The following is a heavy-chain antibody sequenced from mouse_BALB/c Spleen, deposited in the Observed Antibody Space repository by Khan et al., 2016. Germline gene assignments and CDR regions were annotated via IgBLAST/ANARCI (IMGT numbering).Heavy chain of an antibody. V-gene: IGHV5-12-2*01. CDR1: GFTFSSYT. CDR3: ARHVRGSGYVNV. D-gene: IGHD2-14*01. J-gene: IGHJ1*01. Sequence: EVELVESGGGLVQPGGSLKLSCAASGFTFSSYTMSWVRQTPGKRLEWVAYISNGGGSTYYPDTVKGRFTISRDNAKHTLYLQMSSLKSEDTAMYYCARHVRGSGYVNVWRAGTTGTVSS. CDR2: ISNGGGST.